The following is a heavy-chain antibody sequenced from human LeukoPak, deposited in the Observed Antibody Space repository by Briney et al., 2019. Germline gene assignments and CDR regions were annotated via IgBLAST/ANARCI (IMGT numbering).Heavy chain of an antibody. Sequence: PGGSLRLSCAASGFTFSSYWMSWVRQAPGKGLEWVANIKQDGNEKYYVDSVKGRFTISRDNAKNSLYLQTNSLRAEDTAVYYCARDHEWPPSGMDVWGQGTTVTVSS. J-gene: IGHJ6*02. D-gene: IGHD3-3*01. CDR3: ARDHEWPPSGMDV. V-gene: IGHV3-7*01. CDR2: IKQDGNEK. CDR1: GFTFSSYW.